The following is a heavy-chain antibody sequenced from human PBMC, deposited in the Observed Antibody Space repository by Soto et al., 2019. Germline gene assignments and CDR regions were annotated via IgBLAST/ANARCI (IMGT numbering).Heavy chain of an antibody. J-gene: IGHJ4*02. CDR1: GFTFSNAW. CDR2: IKSKTDGGTT. CDR3: TTDAIPRDTFDY. V-gene: IGHV3-15*01. Sequence: PGGSLRLSCAASGFTFSNAWMSWVRQAPGKGLEWVGRIKSKTDGGTTDYAAPVKGRFTISRDDSKNTLYLQMNSLKTEDTAVYYCTTDAIPRDTFDYWGQGTLVTVSS.